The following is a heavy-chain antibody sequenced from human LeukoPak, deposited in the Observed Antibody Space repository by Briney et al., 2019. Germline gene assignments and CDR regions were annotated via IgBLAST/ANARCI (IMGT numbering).Heavy chain of an antibody. Sequence: GRSLRLSCAASGFTFSSYAMHWVRQAPGKGLEWVAVISYDGSNKYYADSVKGRFTISRDNSKNTLYLQMNSLRAEDTAVYYCARAGSSGRYGDWFDPWGQGTLVTVSS. CDR1: GFTFSSYA. D-gene: IGHD6-19*01. V-gene: IGHV3-30*04. J-gene: IGHJ5*02. CDR2: ISYDGSNK. CDR3: ARAGSSGRYGDWFDP.